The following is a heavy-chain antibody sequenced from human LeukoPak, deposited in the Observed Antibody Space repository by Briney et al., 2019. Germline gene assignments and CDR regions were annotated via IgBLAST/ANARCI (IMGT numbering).Heavy chain of an antibody. V-gene: IGHV1-8*01. CDR1: GYTFTSYD. CDR2: MNPNSGNT. CDR3: ARGRRSLSIAVTRGHYYYYGMDV. D-gene: IGHD3-3*02. Sequence: ASVKVSCKASGYTFTSYDINWVRQATGQGLEWMGWMNPNSGNTGYAQKFQGRVTMTRNTTISTAYMELSSLRSEDTAVYYCARGRRSLSIAVTRGHYYYYGMDVWGQGTTVTVSS. J-gene: IGHJ6*02.